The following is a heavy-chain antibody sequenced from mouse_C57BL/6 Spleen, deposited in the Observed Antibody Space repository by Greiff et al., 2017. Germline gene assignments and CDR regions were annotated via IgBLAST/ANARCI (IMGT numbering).Heavy chain of an antibody. D-gene: IGHD1-1*01. CDR3: ARRTGVATDWYFDV. CDR1: GYTITDYN. J-gene: IGHJ1*03. Sequence: EVQLQQSGPELVKPGASVKIPCKASGYTITDYNMDWVKQSHGKSLEWIGDINPNNGGTIYTPKFKGKATLTVDKSSSTAYMELRSLTSEDTAVYYCARRTGVATDWYFDVWGTGTTVTVSS. CDR2: INPNNGGT. V-gene: IGHV1-18*01.